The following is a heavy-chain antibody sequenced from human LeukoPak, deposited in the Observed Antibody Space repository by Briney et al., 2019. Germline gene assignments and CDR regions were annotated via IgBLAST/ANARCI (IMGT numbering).Heavy chain of an antibody. CDR1: GGSISSYY. J-gene: IGHJ2*01. V-gene: IGHV4-59*01. CDR2: IYYSGST. Sequence: SETLSLTCTVPGGSISSYYWSWIRQPPGKGLEWIGYIYYSGSTSYNPSLKSRVTISVDTSKNQFSLKLSSVTAADTAVYYCARLDNGWYFDLWGRGTLVTVSS. D-gene: IGHD2-2*03. CDR3: ARLDNGWYFDL.